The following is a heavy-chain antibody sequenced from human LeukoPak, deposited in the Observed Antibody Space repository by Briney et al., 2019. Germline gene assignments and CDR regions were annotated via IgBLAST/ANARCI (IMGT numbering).Heavy chain of an antibody. V-gene: IGHV3-21*01. J-gene: IGHJ3*02. CDR3: AKYRTGTWTSHDSSDI. CDR2: INGESTFK. D-gene: IGHD1-7*01. CDR1: GFSFSSPG. Sequence: RSGGSLRLSCTASGFSFSSPGMNWVRQAPGKGLEWVSSINGESTFKVYADSVKGRFTISRDNAKNSLYLQMDSLRAEDTAVYYCAKYRTGTWTSHDSSDIWGQGTLVTVSS.